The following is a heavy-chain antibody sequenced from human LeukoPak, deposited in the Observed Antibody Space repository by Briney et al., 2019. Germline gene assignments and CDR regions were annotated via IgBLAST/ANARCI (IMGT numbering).Heavy chain of an antibody. D-gene: IGHD5-18*01. CDR3: ARDQGDNSYGYYAIWYAFDV. CDR1: GYTVTGYY. V-gene: IGHV1-69*04. CDR2: IVPILGIA. J-gene: IGHJ3*01. Sequence: SVKVSCKASGYTVTGYYMHWVRQAPREGLEWMGRIVPILGIANYAQEFQGRLIITADKATSSAYMELSSLRSEDTAVYYCARDQGDNSYGYYAIWYAFDVWGQGTMVTVSS.